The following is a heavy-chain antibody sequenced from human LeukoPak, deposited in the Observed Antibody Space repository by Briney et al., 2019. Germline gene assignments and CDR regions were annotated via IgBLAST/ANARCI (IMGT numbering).Heavy chain of an antibody. D-gene: IGHD3-9*01. J-gene: IGHJ4*02. Sequence: SETLSLTCTVSGVSISSYYWSWIRQPPGKGLEWIGYIYYSGSTNYNPSLKSRVTISVDTSKNQFSLKLSSVTAADTAVYYCARIMLTTPLYYFDYWGQGTLVTVSS. CDR3: ARIMLTTPLYYFDY. CDR1: GVSISSYY. CDR2: IYYSGST. V-gene: IGHV4-59*01.